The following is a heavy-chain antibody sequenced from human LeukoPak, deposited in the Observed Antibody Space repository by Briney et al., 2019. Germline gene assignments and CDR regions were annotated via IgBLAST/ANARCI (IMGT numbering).Heavy chain of an antibody. J-gene: IGHJ4*02. Sequence: GGSLRLSCAASGFTFDDYGMSWVRQAPGKGLEWVSGINWNGGSTGYADSVKGRFTISRDNAKNSLYLQMNSLRAEDTALYYCARKYYYDSSGYSYYFDYWGQGTLVTVSS. V-gene: IGHV3-20*04. CDR1: GFTFDDYG. D-gene: IGHD3-22*01. CDR2: INWNGGST. CDR3: ARKYYYDSSGYSYYFDY.